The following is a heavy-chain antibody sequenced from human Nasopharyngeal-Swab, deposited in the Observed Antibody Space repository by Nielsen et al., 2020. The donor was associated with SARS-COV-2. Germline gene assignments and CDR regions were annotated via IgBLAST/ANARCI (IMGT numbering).Heavy chain of an antibody. D-gene: IGHD3-9*01. CDR2: ISGSGGST. J-gene: IGHJ4*02. Sequence: WIRQPPGKGLEWVSAISGSGGSTYYADSVKGRFTISRDNAKNSLYLQMNSLRAEDTALYYCAKVKSNYDILTGYYDYWGQGTLVTVSS. V-gene: IGHV3-23*01. CDR3: AKVKSNYDILTGYYDY.